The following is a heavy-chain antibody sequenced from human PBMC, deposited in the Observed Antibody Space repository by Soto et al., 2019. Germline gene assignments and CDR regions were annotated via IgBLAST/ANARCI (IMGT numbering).Heavy chain of an antibody. CDR1: GDSISSSFW. CDR2: IYHTEST. CDR3: ARYDFGTFDY. V-gene: IGHV4-4*02. J-gene: IGHJ4*02. D-gene: IGHD4-17*01. Sequence: PSETLSLTCAVSGDSISSSFWWSWVRQPPGKGLEWIGEIYHTESTVYNPSLKSRVTISVDKSKNQFSLNLDSVTAADTAVYYCARYDFGTFDYWGRGSLVTVS.